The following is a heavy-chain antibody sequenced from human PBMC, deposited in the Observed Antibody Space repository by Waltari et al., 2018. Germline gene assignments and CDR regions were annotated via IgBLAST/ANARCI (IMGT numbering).Heavy chain of an antibody. CDR3: ARDWDYYDSSDGMQADY. D-gene: IGHD3-22*01. Sequence: QVQLVQSGAEVKKPGSSVKVSCKASGGPFSSSAISWVRQAPGQGLEWMGGIIPIFGTANYAQKFQGRVTITADESTSTAYMELSSLRSEDTAVYYCARDWDYYDSSDGMQADYWGQGTLVTVSS. V-gene: IGHV1-69*01. J-gene: IGHJ4*02. CDR1: GGPFSSSA. CDR2: IIPIFGTA.